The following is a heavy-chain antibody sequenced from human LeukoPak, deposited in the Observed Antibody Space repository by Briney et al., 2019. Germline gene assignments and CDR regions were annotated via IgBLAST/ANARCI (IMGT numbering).Heavy chain of an antibody. Sequence: NPSDTLSLTCAVYGGSFSGYYWSWIRHPPGKGLEWIGEINHSGSTNYNPSLNSRVTISVDTSKIQFSLKLNSVTAADTAVYYCARGAPKEIQLWLRLRGVAFDIWGQGTMVTVSS. CDR2: INHSGST. D-gene: IGHD5-18*01. V-gene: IGHV4-34*01. J-gene: IGHJ3*02. CDR3: ARGAPKEIQLWLRLRGVAFDI. CDR1: GGSFSGYY.